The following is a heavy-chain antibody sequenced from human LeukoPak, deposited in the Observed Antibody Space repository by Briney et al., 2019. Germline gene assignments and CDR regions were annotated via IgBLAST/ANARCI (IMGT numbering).Heavy chain of an antibody. CDR1: GFTFSSYS. Sequence: GGSLRLSCAASGFTFSSYSMNWVRQAPGKGLEWVSSISSSSSYIYYADSVKGRFTISRDNAKNSLYLQMNSLRAEDTAVYYCARDQRPWEPEYYFDYWGQGTLVTVSS. CDR3: ARDQRPWEPEYYFDY. J-gene: IGHJ4*02. V-gene: IGHV3-21*01. D-gene: IGHD1-26*01. CDR2: ISSSSSYI.